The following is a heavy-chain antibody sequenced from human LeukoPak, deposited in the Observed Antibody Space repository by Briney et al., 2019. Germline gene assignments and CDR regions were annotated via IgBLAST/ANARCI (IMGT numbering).Heavy chain of an antibody. CDR3: AKVGGTTTVGDY. D-gene: IGHD4-23*01. V-gene: IGHV3-30*02. J-gene: IGHJ4*02. CDR2: IWYDGSNK. CDR1: GFTFSSYG. Sequence: GGSLRLSCAASGFTFSSYGMHWVRQARGKGLEWVAVIWYDGSNKYYADSVKGRFTISRDNSKNTLCLQMNSLRAEDTAVYYCAKVGGTTTVGDYWGQGTLVTVSS.